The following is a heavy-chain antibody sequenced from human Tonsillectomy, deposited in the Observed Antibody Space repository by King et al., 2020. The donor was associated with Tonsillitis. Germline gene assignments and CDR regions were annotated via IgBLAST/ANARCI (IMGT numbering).Heavy chain of an antibody. CDR1: GFSFSSYS. J-gene: IGHJ6*03. CDR3: ARRGGFGDAELNYYCYYMDV. D-gene: IGHD3-10*01. V-gene: IGHV3-21*01. Sequence: VQLVESGGGLVKPGGSLRLSCAASGFSFSSYSMNWVRQAPGKGLEWVSSISSSSSYIYYADSVKGRFTISRDNAKNSLYLQMNSLRAEDTAVYYCARRGGFGDAELNYYCYYMDVWGKGTTVTVSS. CDR2: ISSSSSYI.